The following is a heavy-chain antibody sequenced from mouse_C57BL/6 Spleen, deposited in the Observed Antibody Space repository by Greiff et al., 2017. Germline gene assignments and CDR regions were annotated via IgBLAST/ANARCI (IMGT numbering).Heavy chain of an antibody. Sequence: QVQLQQSGPELVKPGASVKLSCKASGYTFTSYDINWVKQRPGPGLAWIGWIYPSDGSTKYNEKFKGKATLTVDTSSSTAYMELHSLTSEDSAVYVCARGGSSGVLYAMDDWGQGTSVTVSS. CDR1: GYTFTSYD. CDR2: IYPSDGST. V-gene: IGHV1-85*01. D-gene: IGHD3-2*02. CDR3: ARGGSSGVLYAMDD. J-gene: IGHJ4*01.